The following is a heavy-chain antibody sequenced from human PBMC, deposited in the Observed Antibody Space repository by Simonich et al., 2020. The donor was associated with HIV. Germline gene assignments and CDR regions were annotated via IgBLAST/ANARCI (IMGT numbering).Heavy chain of an antibody. CDR2: ISSSSSYI. Sequence: EVQLVESGGGLVKPGGSLRLSCAASGFTFSSYSMNWVRKAPGKGLEWVSSISSSSSYIYYADSVKGRFTISRDNAKNSLYLKMNSLRAEDTAVYYCARDGRKGSSTSCSDYWGQGTLVTVSS. V-gene: IGHV3-21*01. D-gene: IGHD2-2*01. CDR3: ARDGRKGSSTSCSDY. CDR1: GFTFSSYS. J-gene: IGHJ4*02.